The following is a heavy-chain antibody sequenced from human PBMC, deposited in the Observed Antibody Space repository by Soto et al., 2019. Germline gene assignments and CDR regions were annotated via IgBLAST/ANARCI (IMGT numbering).Heavy chain of an antibody. V-gene: IGHV4-39*01. CDR1: GGSISSSSYY. J-gene: IGHJ4*02. CDR2: IYYSGST. D-gene: IGHD1-7*01. Sequence: SETLSLTCTVSGGSISSSSYYWGWIRQPPGKGLEWIGSIYYSGSTYYNPSLKSRVTISVDTSKNQFSLKLSSVTAADTAVYYCASHIPELRPFDYWGQGTLVTVSS. CDR3: ASHIPELRPFDY.